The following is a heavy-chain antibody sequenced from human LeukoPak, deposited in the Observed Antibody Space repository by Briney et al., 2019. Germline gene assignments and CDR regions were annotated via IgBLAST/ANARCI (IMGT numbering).Heavy chain of an antibody. V-gene: IGHV4-39*07. CDR3: APSNSYRLIDI. CDR1: GGSISTSNYY. CDR2: IFYSGST. Sequence: SETLSLTCTVSGGSISTSNYYWGWIRQPPGKGLEWIGNIFYSGSTYYSPSLKSRVTISLDTSRNQFSLKLTSVTAADTAVYYCAPSNSYRLIDIWGQGTMVTVSS. D-gene: IGHD3-16*02. J-gene: IGHJ3*02.